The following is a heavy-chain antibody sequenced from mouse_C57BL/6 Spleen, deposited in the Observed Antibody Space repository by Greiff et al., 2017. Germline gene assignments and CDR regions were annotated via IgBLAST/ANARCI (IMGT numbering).Heavy chain of an antibody. CDR3: TRGEAYYSSFAY. CDR2: IDPETGGT. Sequence: LQESGAELVRPGASVTLSCKASGYTFTDYEMHWVKQTPVHGLEWIGAIDPETGGTAYNQKFKGKAILTADKSSSTAYMELRSLTSADSAVYYCTRGEAYYSSFAYWGQGTLVTVSA. J-gene: IGHJ3*01. V-gene: IGHV1-15*01. D-gene: IGHD1-1*01. CDR1: GYTFTDYE.